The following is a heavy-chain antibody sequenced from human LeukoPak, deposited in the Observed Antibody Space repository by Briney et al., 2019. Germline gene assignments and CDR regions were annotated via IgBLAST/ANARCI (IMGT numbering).Heavy chain of an antibody. CDR3: ARTYYYDSSGFEYFDY. D-gene: IGHD3-22*01. J-gene: IGHJ4*02. CDR2: IIPIFGTA. V-gene: IGHV1-69*05. CDR1: GGTFSSYA. Sequence: SVKVSCKASGGTFSSYAISWVRQAPGQGLEWVGRIIPIFGTANYAQKFQGRVTITTDESTSTAYMELSSLRSEDTAVYYCARTYYYDSSGFEYFDYWGQGTLVTVSS.